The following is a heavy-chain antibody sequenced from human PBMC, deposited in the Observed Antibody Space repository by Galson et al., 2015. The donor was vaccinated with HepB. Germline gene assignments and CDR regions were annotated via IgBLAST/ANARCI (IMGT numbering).Heavy chain of an antibody. CDR2: IYPGDSDT. CDR3: ARQRWLRHDAFDI. V-gene: IGHV5-51*01. J-gene: IGHJ3*02. D-gene: IGHD5-12*01. CDR1: GYTFVNYW. Sequence: QSGAEVKKPGESLKISCKGSGYTFVNYWIGWVRQMPGKGLEYTAIIYPGDSDTKYSPSFKGQVTISVDKSISTTYLQWSSLKASDTAIYYCARQRWLRHDAFDIWGQGTVVTVSA.